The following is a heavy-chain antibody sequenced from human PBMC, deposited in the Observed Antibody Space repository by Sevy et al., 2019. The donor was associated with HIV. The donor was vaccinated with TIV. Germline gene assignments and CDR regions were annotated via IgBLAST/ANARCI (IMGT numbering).Heavy chain of an antibody. J-gene: IGHJ3*01. CDR1: DVSISSGTNY. CDR3: ARQRGGWYEYDASDV. Sequence: SETLSLTCTVSDVSISSGTNYWGWLRQPPGKGLEWIGSIYYSGSTYYNPSLKSRGTIAEDTSMNQFSLKLSAVTVADTAEYYCARQRGGWYEYDASDVWGQGTMVTVSS. D-gene: IGHD6-19*01. CDR2: IYYSGST. V-gene: IGHV4-39*01.